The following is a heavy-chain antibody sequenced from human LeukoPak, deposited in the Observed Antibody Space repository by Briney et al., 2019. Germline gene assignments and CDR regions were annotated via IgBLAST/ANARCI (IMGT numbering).Heavy chain of an antibody. Sequence: ASVKVSCKASGYTFSNYGINWLRQAPGQGLEWMGWISDYNSNRNYVQKFQGRLTLTADTSSSTAYMELRSLTSDDTATYYCARSGRSWYDWSDPWGQGTQVTVSA. CDR2: ISDYNSNR. CDR3: ARSGRSWYDWSDP. V-gene: IGHV1-18*01. J-gene: IGHJ5*02. D-gene: IGHD6-13*01. CDR1: GYTFSNYG.